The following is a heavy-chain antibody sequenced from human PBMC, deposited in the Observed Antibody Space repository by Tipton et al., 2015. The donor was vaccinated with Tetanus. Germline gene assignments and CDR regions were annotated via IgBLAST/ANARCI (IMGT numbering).Heavy chain of an antibody. CDR3: ARGHSPLYNWNFGYFDF. D-gene: IGHD1-7*01. CDR1: GYYLTNYG. V-gene: IGHV1-18*01. CDR2: ISGYNGNT. J-gene: IGHJ4*02. Sequence: QSGPEVKKPGASVRVSCTLSGYYLTNYGISWVRQAPGEGLEWMAWISGYNGNTKFAQRFQGRVTMTTDTSTSSVYMELRSLTSDDTAVYFCARGHSPLYNWNFGYFDFWGQGTLVTVSS.